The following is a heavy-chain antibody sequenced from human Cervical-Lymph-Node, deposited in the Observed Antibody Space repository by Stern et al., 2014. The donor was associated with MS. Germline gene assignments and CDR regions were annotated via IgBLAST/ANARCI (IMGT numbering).Heavy chain of an antibody. CDR1: GYTFTGYY. D-gene: IGHD6-19*01. Sequence: QVQLMQSGAEVKKPGASVKVSCKASGYTFTGYYMHWVRQAPGPGLEWMGWINPNSGGTNYAQKFQGWVTMTRDTSISTAYMELSRLRYDDTAVYYCARGGRSSGWSPPDALDIWGQGTMVTVSS. CDR2: INPNSGGT. J-gene: IGHJ3*02. V-gene: IGHV1-2*04. CDR3: ARGGRSSGWSPPDALDI.